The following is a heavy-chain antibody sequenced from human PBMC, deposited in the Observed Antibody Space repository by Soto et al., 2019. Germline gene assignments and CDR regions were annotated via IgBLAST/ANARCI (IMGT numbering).Heavy chain of an antibody. J-gene: IGHJ3*02. Sequence: VASVKVSCKASGGTFSSYAISWVRQAPGQGLEWMGGIIPIFGTANYAQKFQGRVTITADESTSTAYMELSSLRSEDTAVYYCAIEQYYYDSSGYRVGDAFDIWGQGTMVTVSS. CDR2: IIPIFGTA. CDR3: AIEQYYYDSSGYRVGDAFDI. V-gene: IGHV1-69*13. D-gene: IGHD3-22*01. CDR1: GGTFSSYA.